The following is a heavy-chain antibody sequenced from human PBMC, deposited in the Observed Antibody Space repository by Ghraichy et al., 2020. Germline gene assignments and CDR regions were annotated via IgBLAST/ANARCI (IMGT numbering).Heavy chain of an antibody. D-gene: IGHD6-13*01. CDR2: INPNSGGT. CDR3: ARFRAGTWFAYFDY. Sequence: ASVKVSCKASGYTFTGYYMHWVRQAPGQGLEWMGWINPNSGGTNYAQKFQGWVTMTRDTSISTAYMELSRLRSDDTAVYYCARFRAGTWFAYFDYWGQGTLVTVSS. CDR1: GYTFTGYY. V-gene: IGHV1-2*04. J-gene: IGHJ4*02.